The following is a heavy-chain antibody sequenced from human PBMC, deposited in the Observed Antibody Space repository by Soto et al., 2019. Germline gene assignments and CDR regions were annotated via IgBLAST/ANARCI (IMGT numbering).Heavy chain of an antibody. D-gene: IGHD3-16*02. CDR1: GYTFNAYA. CDR2: IIPANGNT. Sequence: ASVKVSCKATGYTFNAYAMHWVRQAPGQRLEWMGWIIPANGNTKYSQKFQGRLTITSDTSANTVYMELNSLTSEDTAMYYCTRSAISPYGGLIGPFDYWGQGNLVNVSS. V-gene: IGHV1-3*01. CDR3: TRSAISPYGGLIGPFDY. J-gene: IGHJ4*02.